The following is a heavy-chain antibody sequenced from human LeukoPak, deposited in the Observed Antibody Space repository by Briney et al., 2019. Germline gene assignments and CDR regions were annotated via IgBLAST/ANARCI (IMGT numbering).Heavy chain of an antibody. D-gene: IGHD5-12*01. V-gene: IGHV5-51*01. CDR2: IYPGDSDT. J-gene: IGHJ6*04. CDR1: GYSFTSYW. Sequence: GESLKISCKGSGYSFTSYWIGWVRQMPGKGLEWMGIIYPGDSDTRYSPSFQGQVTISADKSISTAYLQWSSLKASDTAMYYCAGHMDIVATSGKYYYYGMDVWGKGTTVTVSS. CDR3: AGHMDIVATSGKYYYYGMDV.